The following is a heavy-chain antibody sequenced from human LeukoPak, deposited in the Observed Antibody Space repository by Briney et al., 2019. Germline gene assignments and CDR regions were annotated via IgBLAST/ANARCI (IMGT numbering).Heavy chain of an antibody. CDR1: GFTFTSYG. J-gene: IGHJ4*02. CDR2: IWYDGSNE. D-gene: IGHD3-22*01. Sequence: PGGSLRLSCAASGFTFTSYGMHWVRQAPARGLEWVAVIWYDGSNEYYADSVKGRFTLSRDNSKNTLYLQINSLRAEDTAVYYCARDAGLSSGYYTPRPLDYWGQGTLVTVSS. V-gene: IGHV3-33*01. CDR3: ARDAGLSSGYYTPRPLDY.